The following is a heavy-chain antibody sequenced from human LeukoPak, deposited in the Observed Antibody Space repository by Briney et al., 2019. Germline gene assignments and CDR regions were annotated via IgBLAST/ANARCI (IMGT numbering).Heavy chain of an antibody. Sequence: PGGSLRLSCAASGSTFSSYRMNWVRRAPGKGLEWVSSISSSSSYIYYADSVKGRFTISRDNAKNSLYLQMNSLRAEDTAVYYCAREGSGVAGHFDYWGQGTLVTVSS. CDR3: AREGSGVAGHFDY. CDR2: ISSSSSYI. V-gene: IGHV3-21*01. J-gene: IGHJ4*02. CDR1: GSTFSSYR. D-gene: IGHD6-19*01.